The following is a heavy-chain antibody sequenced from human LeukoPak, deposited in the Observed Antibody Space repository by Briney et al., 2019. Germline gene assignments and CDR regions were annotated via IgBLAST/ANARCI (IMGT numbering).Heavy chain of an antibody. CDR3: AKGSGGSCYSVSYY. Sequence: PGGSLRLSCAVSGFTFSSYAMSWVRQAPGKGLEWVSVICANDGSTYYADSVKGRFTISRDNSKNTLYLQMNSLRAEDTAIYYCAKGSGGSCYSVSYYWGQGTLVTVSS. V-gene: IGHV3-23*01. D-gene: IGHD2-15*01. J-gene: IGHJ4*02. CDR2: ICANDGST. CDR1: GFTFSSYA.